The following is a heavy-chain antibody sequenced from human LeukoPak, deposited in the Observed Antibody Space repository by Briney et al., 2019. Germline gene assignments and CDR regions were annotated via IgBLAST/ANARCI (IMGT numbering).Heavy chain of an antibody. D-gene: IGHD3-10*01. CDR1: GGTFSSYA. Sequence: VKVSCKASGGTFSSYAISWVRQAPGQGLEWMGGIIPIFGTANYAQKFQGRVTITADESTSTAYMELSSLRSEDTAVYYCARYHTWGVALFDYWGQGTLVTVSP. J-gene: IGHJ4*02. CDR2: IIPIFGTA. CDR3: ARYHTWGVALFDY. V-gene: IGHV1-69*01.